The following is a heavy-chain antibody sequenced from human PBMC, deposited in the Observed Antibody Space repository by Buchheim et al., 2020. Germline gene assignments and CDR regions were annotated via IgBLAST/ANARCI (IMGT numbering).Heavy chain of an antibody. V-gene: IGHV3-30-3*01. Sequence: QVQLVESGGGVVQPGRSLRLSCAASGFTFSSYAMHWVRQAPGKGLEWVAVISYDGSNKYYADSVKGRFTISRDNSKNTLYLQMNSLRAEDTAVYYCARDQDLDGATDYWGQGTL. D-gene: IGHD5-12*01. CDR2: ISYDGSNK. CDR3: ARDQDLDGATDY. CDR1: GFTFSSYA. J-gene: IGHJ4*02.